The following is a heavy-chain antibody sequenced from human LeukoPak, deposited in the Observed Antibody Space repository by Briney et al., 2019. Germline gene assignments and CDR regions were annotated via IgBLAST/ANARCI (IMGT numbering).Heavy chain of an antibody. J-gene: IGHJ4*02. CDR3: ARDPSAFSGSYDY. CDR1: GFTFSTYL. V-gene: IGHV3-74*01. Sequence: GGSLRLSCAASGFTFSTYLMHWVRQVPGKGLVWVSRMNSDGSSTSYADSVKGRFTISRDNVKNTLYLQMNSLRAEDTAVYFCARDPSAFSGSYDYWGQGTLVTVSS. CDR2: MNSDGSST. D-gene: IGHD1-26*01.